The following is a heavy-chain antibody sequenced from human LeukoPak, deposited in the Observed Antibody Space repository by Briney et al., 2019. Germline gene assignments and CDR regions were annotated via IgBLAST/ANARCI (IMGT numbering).Heavy chain of an antibody. CDR3: ARDVLRFLEWLSDYYYYGMDV. V-gene: IGHV3-21*01. D-gene: IGHD3-3*01. CDR1: GFTFSSYS. Sequence: GGSLRLSCAASGFTFSSYSMNWVRQAPGKGLEWVSSISSSSSYIYYADSVKGRFTISRDNAKNSLYLQMISLRAEDTAVYYCARDVLRFLEWLSDYYYYGMDVWGQGTTVTVSS. CDR2: ISSSSSYI. J-gene: IGHJ6*02.